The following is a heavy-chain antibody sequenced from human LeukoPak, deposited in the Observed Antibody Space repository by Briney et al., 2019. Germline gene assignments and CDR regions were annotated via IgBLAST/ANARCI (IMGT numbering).Heavy chain of an antibody. Sequence: PGGSLRLSCAASGFTFSSYNFNWVRQAPGKGLEWVSSISIRSDYIYYADSVKGRFTISRDTAKNSLYLQMNSLRAEDTAVYYCARVLYDILTGYYTPHWYFDLWGRGTLVTVSS. D-gene: IGHD3-9*01. CDR2: ISIRSDYI. J-gene: IGHJ2*01. CDR3: ARVLYDILTGYYTPHWYFDL. CDR1: GFTFSSYN. V-gene: IGHV3-21*01.